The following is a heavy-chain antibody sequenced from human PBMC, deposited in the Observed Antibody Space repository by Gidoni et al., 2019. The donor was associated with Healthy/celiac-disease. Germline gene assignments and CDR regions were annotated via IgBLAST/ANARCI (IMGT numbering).Heavy chain of an antibody. D-gene: IGHD3-22*01. CDR1: GGSFSGYY. J-gene: IGHJ5*02. CDR3: ARGPYYYDSSGSSVRFDP. Sequence: QVQLQQWGAGLLKPSETLSLTCAVYGGSFSGYYWSWIRQPPGKGLEWIGEINHSGSTNYNPSLKSRVTISVDTSKNQFSLKLSSVTAADTAVYYCARGPYYYDSSGSSVRFDPWGQGTLVTVSS. V-gene: IGHV4-34*01. CDR2: INHSGST.